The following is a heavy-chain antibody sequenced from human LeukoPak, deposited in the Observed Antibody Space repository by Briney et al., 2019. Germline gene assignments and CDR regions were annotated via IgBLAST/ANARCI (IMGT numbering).Heavy chain of an antibody. J-gene: IGHJ6*03. V-gene: IGHV3-73*01. D-gene: IGHD3-22*01. CDR2: IRSKANSYAT. Sequence: GGSLRLSCAASGFTFSGSAMHWVRQASGKGLGWVGRIRSKANSYATAYAASVKGRFTISRDDSKNTAYLQMNSLKTEDTAVYYCTSRARIYYDSSGYSVAYYYYYYMDVWGKGTTVTVSS. CDR3: TSRARIYYDSSGYSVAYYYYYYMDV. CDR1: GFTFSGSA.